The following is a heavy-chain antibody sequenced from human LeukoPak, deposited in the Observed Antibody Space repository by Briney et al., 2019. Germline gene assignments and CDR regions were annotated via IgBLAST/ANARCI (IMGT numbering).Heavy chain of an antibody. V-gene: IGHV4-34*01. CDR1: GGSFSGYY. D-gene: IGHD3-10*01. CDR3: ARGCVVRGKWSKEYFQH. CDR2: INHSGST. J-gene: IGHJ1*01. Sequence: SETLSLTCAVYGGSFSGYYWSWIRQPPGKGLEWIGEINHSGSTNYNPSLKSRVTISVDTSKNQFSLKLSSVTAADTAVYYCARGCVVRGKWSKEYFQHWGQGTLVTVSS.